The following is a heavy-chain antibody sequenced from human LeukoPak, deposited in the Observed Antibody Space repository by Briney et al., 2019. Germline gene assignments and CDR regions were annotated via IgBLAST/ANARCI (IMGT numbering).Heavy chain of an antibody. V-gene: IGHV4-4*07. D-gene: IGHD4-17*01. Sequence: SETLSLTCTVSGGSISNYYWSWFRQPAGKGLEWIGHIYMSGTTNYNPSLKSRVTMSVDTSKNQFSLKLTSVTAADTAVYYCAGITVTLGFDYWGQGTLVTVSS. CDR3: AGITVTLGFDY. CDR2: IYMSGTT. J-gene: IGHJ4*02. CDR1: GGSISNYY.